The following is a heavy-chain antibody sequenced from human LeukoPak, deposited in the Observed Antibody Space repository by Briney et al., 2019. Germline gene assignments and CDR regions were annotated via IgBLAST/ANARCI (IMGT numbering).Heavy chain of an antibody. CDR2: IIPIFGTA. Sequence: GASVKVSCKASGYTFTGYYMHWVRQAPGQGLEWMGGIIPIFGTANYAQKFQGRVTITADESTSTAYMELSSLRSEDTAVYYCAIHLAAAGSYFDYWGQGTLVTVSS. V-gene: IGHV1-69*13. CDR1: GYTFTGYY. CDR3: AIHLAAAGSYFDY. D-gene: IGHD6-13*01. J-gene: IGHJ4*02.